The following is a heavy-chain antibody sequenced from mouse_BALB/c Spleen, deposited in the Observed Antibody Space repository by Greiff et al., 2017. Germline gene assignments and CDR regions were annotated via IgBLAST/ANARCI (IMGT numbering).Heavy chain of an antibody. V-gene: IGHV14-1*02. CDR1: GFNIKDYY. J-gene: IGHJ4*01. CDR3: ASFGGTTGGAMDY. Sequence: EVQLQESGAELVRPGALVKLSCKASGFNIKDYYMHWVKQRPEQGLEWIGWIDPENGNTIYDPKFQGKASITADTSSNTAYLQLSSLTSEDTAVYYCASFGGTTGGAMDYWGQGTSVTVSS. CDR2: IDPENGNT.